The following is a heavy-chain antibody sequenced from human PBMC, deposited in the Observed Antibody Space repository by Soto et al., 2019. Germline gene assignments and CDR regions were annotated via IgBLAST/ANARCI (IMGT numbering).Heavy chain of an antibody. CDR2: IYYSGST. V-gene: IGHV4-39*01. CDR3: ARHGEYYYDSRTFLVINVYFQH. Sequence: PSETLSLTCTVSGGSISSSSYYWGWIRQPPGKGLEWIGSIYYSGSTYYNPSLKSRVTISVDTSKNQFSLKLSSVTAADTAVYYCARHGEYYYDSRTFLVINVYFQHWGQGTLVTRLL. J-gene: IGHJ1*01. D-gene: IGHD3-22*01. CDR1: GGSISSSSYY.